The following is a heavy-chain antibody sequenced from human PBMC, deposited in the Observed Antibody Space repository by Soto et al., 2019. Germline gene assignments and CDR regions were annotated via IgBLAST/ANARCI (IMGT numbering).Heavy chain of an antibody. CDR2: NYYSGST. Sequence: QVQLQESCPGLVKPSETLSLTCTVSGGSISVYYWSWIRQRPGKGLEWIGYNYYSGSTNYNPSLRSRVTISVETSKNQFSLKLSSVTAADTAVYYCARGGWRHIASWGPGTLVTGSS. CDR1: GGSISVYY. CDR3: ARGGWRHIAS. D-gene: IGHD3-3*01. J-gene: IGHJ4*02. V-gene: IGHV4-59*08.